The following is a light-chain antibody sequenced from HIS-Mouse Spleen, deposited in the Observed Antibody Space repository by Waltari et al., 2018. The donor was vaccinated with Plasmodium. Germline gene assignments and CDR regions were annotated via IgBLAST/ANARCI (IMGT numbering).Light chain of an antibody. Sequence: SSELTQDPAVSVALGQTVRITCQGGSLSSYYSSWYQQNPGQAPVLVIYGKNNRPSGIPDRFSGSSSGNTASLTITGAQAEDEADYYCNSRDSSGNHLVFGGGTKLTVL. CDR1: SLSSYY. J-gene: IGLJ2*01. V-gene: IGLV3-19*01. CDR3: NSRDSSGNHLV. CDR2: GKN.